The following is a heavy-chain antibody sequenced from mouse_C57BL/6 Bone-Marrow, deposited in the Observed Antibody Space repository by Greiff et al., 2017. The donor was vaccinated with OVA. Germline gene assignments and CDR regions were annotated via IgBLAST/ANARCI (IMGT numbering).Heavy chain of an antibody. V-gene: IGHV1-50*01. J-gene: IGHJ3*01. CDR3: ASAGFAY. CDR1: GYTFTSYW. CDR2: IDPSDSYT. Sequence: QVHVKQSGAELVKPGASVKLSCKASGYTFTSYWMQWVKQRPGQGLEWIGEIDPSDSYTTYNQKFKGKATLTVDTSSSTAYMQLSSLTSVDSAVYYCASAGFAYWGQGTLVTVSA.